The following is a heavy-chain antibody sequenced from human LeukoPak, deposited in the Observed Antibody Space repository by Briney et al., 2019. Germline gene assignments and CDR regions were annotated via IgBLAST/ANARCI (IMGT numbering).Heavy chain of an antibody. V-gene: IGHV3-74*01. J-gene: IGHJ4*02. CDR2: INSDGSTT. CDR1: GFTFSSYW. CDR3: ARDPVGATTPDC. Sequence: PGGSLRLSCAASGFTFSSYWMYWVRQAPGKGLVWVSRINSDGSTTSYADSVKGRFTISRDNAENTLYLQMNSLRAEDTAVYYCARDPVGATTPDCWGQGALVTVSS. D-gene: IGHD1-26*01.